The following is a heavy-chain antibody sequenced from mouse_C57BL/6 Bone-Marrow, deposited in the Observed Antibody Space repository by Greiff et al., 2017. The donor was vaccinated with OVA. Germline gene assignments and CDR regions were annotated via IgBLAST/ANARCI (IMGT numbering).Heavy chain of an antibody. V-gene: IGHV8-12*01. Sequence: QVQLQQSGPGILQSSQTLSLTCSFSGFSLSTSGMGVSWIRQPSGKGLEWLAHIYWDDDKRYNPFLKSRLTISKDTSRNQVFLKITSVDTADTATYYCARSLHYYGSSYHSWFAYWGQGTLVTVSA. D-gene: IGHD1-1*01. CDR3: ARSLHYYGSSYHSWFAY. J-gene: IGHJ3*01. CDR2: IYWDDDK. CDR1: GFSLSTSGMG.